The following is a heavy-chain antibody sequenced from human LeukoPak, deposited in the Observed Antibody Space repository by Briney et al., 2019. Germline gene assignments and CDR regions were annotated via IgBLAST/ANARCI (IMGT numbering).Heavy chain of an antibody. D-gene: IGHD1-26*01. Sequence: GESLKISCKGSGYSFTSYWIGWVRQAPRQGLEWMGWISAYNGNTNYAQKLQGRVTMTTDTSTSTAYMELRSLRSDDTAVYYCARPSWGATDYYFDYWGQGTRVTVSS. J-gene: IGHJ4*02. CDR2: ISAYNGNT. CDR1: GYSFTSYW. V-gene: IGHV1-18*04. CDR3: ARPSWGATDYYFDY.